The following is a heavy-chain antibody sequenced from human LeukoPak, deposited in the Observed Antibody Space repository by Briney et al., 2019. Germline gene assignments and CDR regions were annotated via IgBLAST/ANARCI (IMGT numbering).Heavy chain of an antibody. CDR2: IIPIFGTA. Sequence: SVKVSCKASGGTFSSYAISWVRQAPGQGLESMGGIIPIFGTANYAQKFQGRVTITADESTSTAYMELSSLRSEDTAVYYCARDKAAAGTGFDYWGQGTLVTVSS. CDR1: GGTFSSYA. V-gene: IGHV1-69*13. D-gene: IGHD6-13*01. J-gene: IGHJ4*02. CDR3: ARDKAAAGTGFDY.